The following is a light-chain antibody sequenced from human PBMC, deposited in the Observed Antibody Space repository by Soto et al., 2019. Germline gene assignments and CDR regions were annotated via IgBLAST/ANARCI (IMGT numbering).Light chain of an antibody. CDR3: QSYDFTLGAFWV. CDR2: GTS. CDR1: ASNIGANYD. V-gene: IGLV1-40*01. J-gene: IGLJ3*02. Sequence: QSVLIQPPSVSGAPGQRVTISCTGGASNIGANYDVHWYRQLPGAAPKLLIYGTSNRPSGVPDRFSGSKSGTSASLAITGLQAEDEAHYFCQSYDFTLGAFWVFGGGTKVTVL.